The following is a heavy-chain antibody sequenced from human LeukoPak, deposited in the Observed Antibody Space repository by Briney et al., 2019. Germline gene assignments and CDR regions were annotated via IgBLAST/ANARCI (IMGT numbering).Heavy chain of an antibody. V-gene: IGHV3-30-3*01. CDR3: AREGYYGSGSPPSLYFDY. D-gene: IGHD3-10*01. Sequence: GGSLRLSCTASGFTFGDYAMSWFRQAPGKGLEWVAVTSSDLNVKLYADSVKGRFTISRDNSRSTLYLQMNSLRPEDTAIYYCAREGYYGSGSPPSLYFDYWGQGTLVTVSS. J-gene: IGHJ4*02. CDR2: TSSDLNVK. CDR1: GFTFGDYA.